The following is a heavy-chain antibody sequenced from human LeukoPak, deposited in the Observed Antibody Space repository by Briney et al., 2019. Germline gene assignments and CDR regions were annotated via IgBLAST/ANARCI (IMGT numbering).Heavy chain of an antibody. V-gene: IGHV3-74*01. CDR3: ARADFWTGYYGY. D-gene: IGHD3/OR15-3a*01. Sequence: GGSLRLSCVASGFTFGTYWMHWVRQAPGKGLVWVSRINTDGSSISYADSVKGRFTISRDNAKNTLYLQMNSLRAEDTAVYYCARADFWTGYYGYWGQGILVTVSS. J-gene: IGHJ4*02. CDR1: GFTFGTYW. CDR2: INTDGSSI.